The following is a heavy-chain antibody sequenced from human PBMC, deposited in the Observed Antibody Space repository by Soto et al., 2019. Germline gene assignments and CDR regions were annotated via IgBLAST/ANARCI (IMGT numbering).Heavy chain of an antibody. CDR2: IHNSGST. J-gene: IGHJ4*02. D-gene: IGHD3-3*01. CDR1: GVSISSGDFY. CDR3: ARCITIFGVFFN. V-gene: IGHV4-31*03. Sequence: SETLSLTCTVSGVSISSGDFYWNWIRQRPGKGLEWIGYIHNSGSTDSNPSLRSRVTISTDTSKNQFSLKMNSATAADTAVYYCARCITIFGVFFNWGQGTLVTVSS.